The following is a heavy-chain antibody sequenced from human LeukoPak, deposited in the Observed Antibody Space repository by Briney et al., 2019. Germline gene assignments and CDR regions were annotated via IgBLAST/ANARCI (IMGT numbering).Heavy chain of an antibody. CDR1: GFTFSSYA. CDR3: VRKLTGTTYFDY. CDR2: ISSSGSTI. D-gene: IGHD1-1*01. J-gene: IGHJ4*02. V-gene: IGHV3-48*03. Sequence: GGSLRLSCAASGFTFSSYAMSWVRQAPGKGLEWVSYISSSGSTIDYADSVKGRFTISRDNAKNSLYLQMNSLRAEDTAVYYCVRKLTGTTYFDYWGQGTLVTVSS.